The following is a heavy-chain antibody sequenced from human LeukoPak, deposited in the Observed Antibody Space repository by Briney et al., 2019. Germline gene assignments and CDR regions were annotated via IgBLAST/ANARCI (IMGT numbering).Heavy chain of an antibody. J-gene: IGHJ5*02. CDR2: IYYSGST. D-gene: IGHD6-13*01. CDR3: ARLIAAAGPNWFDP. CDR1: GGSISSYY. V-gene: IGHV4-59*01. Sequence: TSETLSLTCTVSGGSISSYYWSWIRQPPGKGLERIGYIYYSGSTNYNPSLKSRVTISVDTSKNQFSLKLSSVTAADTAVYYCARLIAAAGPNWFDPWGQGTLVTVSS.